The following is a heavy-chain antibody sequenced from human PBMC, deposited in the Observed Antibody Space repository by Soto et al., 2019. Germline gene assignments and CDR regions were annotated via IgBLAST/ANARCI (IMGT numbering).Heavy chain of an antibody. V-gene: IGHV4-59*01. CDR1: GASITTYY. CDR2: VYHTGTT. Sequence: SETLSLTCDVSGASITTYYWSWIRQAPGKGLEWIGNVYHTGTTDYNSSLKSRVTISVDTSKNQFSLNMDSVTAADTAVYYCARRLFGSGWTLDSWGQGALVTVSS. J-gene: IGHJ4*02. CDR3: ARRLFGSGWTLDS. D-gene: IGHD6-19*01.